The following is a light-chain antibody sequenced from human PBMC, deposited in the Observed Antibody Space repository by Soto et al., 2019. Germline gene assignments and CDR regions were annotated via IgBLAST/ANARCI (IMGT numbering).Light chain of an antibody. CDR1: QSVLYGSNKQNY. J-gene: IGKJ2*01. CDR3: QQLYGTTHYA. CDR2: WAS. Sequence: DIVMTQTPDSLAVSLGERATINWKSSQSVLYGSNKQNYLAWYQQKPRQPPKLLIDWASTRESGVPDRFSGSGSATDFAPTINNLQADDVARYYFQQLYGTTHYAFGQRTKVEIK. V-gene: IGKV4-1*01.